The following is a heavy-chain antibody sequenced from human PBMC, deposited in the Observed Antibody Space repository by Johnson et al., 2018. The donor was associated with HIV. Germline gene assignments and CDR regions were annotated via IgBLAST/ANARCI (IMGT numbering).Heavy chain of an antibody. CDR2: IYSGGTT. J-gene: IGHJ3*02. V-gene: IGHV3-66*02. CDR3: AREAITMEVDI. CDR1: GFTVSNNY. D-gene: IGHD3-10*01. Sequence: EVQLVESGGGVVQPGRSLRLACAASGFTVSNNYMSWVRQAPGKGLEWVSIIYSGGTTNYADSVQGRFTISRDTSQNTVFLQMNSLRAEDTAVYYCAREAITMEVDIWGQGTTVTVSS.